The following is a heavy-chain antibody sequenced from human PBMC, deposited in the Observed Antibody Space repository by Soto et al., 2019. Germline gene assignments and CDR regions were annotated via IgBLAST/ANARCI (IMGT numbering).Heavy chain of an antibody. CDR2: FSGSGGNT. V-gene: IGHV3-23*01. Sequence: EVQLLESGGGLVQPGGSLRLSCVASGFTFSTHAMSWVRQAPGKGLEWVSSFSGSGGNTYYADSVKGRLTISRDDSKNTLYLQIYSLRVEDTAVYYCATDPPWTVGPSAMDVWGHGTTVTVSS. D-gene: IGHD2-2*01. J-gene: IGHJ6*02. CDR3: ATDPPWTVGPSAMDV. CDR1: GFTFSTHA.